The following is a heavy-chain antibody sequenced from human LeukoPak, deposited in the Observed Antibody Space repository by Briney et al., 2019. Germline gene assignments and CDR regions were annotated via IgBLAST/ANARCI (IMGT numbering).Heavy chain of an antibody. D-gene: IGHD3-10*01. V-gene: IGHV3-66*01. Sequence: GGSLRLSCAASGFTVSDNYMSWVRQAPGKGLEWFSVIYSGGGTYYSHSVKGRFTISRDNSKNTLYLQMNTLRVEDTAVYYCVRDEGFHGSGSNWGPGTLVTVSS. CDR3: VRDEGFHGSGSN. CDR2: IYSGGGT. CDR1: GFTVSDNY. J-gene: IGHJ4*02.